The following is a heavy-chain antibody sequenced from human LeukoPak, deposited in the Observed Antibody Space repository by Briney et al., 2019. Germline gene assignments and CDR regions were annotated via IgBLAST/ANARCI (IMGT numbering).Heavy chain of an antibody. Sequence: GGSLRLSCVASGFTFSHYNMYCVRQAPGKGLEWVSYISASGSSVYYADSVKGRFTISRDNAENSLYLQMNSLRAEDTAVYFCATVYDSGGYYFNYWGQGTLVTVSS. V-gene: IGHV3-48*01. CDR2: ISASGSSV. D-gene: IGHD3-22*01. CDR3: ATVYDSGGYYFNY. CDR1: GFTFSHYN. J-gene: IGHJ4*02.